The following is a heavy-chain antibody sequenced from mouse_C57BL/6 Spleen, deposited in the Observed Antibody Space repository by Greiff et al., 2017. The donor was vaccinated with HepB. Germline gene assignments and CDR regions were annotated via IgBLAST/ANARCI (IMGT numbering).Heavy chain of an antibody. Sequence: EVQRVESGGGLVQPKGSLKLSCAASGFSFNTYAMNWVRQAPGKGLEWVARIRSKSNNYATYYADSVKDRFTISRDDSESMLYLQMNNLKTEDTAMYYCVRDDYDGFDYWGQGTTLTVSS. V-gene: IGHV10-1*01. D-gene: IGHD2-4*01. CDR3: VRDDYDGFDY. J-gene: IGHJ2*01. CDR1: GFSFNTYA. CDR2: IRSKSNNYAT.